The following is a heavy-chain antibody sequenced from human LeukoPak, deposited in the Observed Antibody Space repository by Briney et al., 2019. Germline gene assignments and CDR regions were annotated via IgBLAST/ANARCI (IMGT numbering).Heavy chain of an antibody. J-gene: IGHJ4*02. CDR1: GFTFSSYA. Sequence: GGSLRLSCAASGFTFSSYAMSWVRQAPGKGLEWVSATSGSGGSTYYADSVKGRFTISRDNSKNTLYLQMNSLRAEDTAVYYCAKGITMVRGVRPRAFDYWGQGTLVTVSS. V-gene: IGHV3-23*01. CDR3: AKGITMVRGVRPRAFDY. D-gene: IGHD3-10*01. CDR2: TSGSGGST.